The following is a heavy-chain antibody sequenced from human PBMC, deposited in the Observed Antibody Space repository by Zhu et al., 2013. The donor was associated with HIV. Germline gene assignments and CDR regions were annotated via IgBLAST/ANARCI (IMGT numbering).Heavy chain of an antibody. Sequence: QVQLVQSGAEVKKPGASVRVSCKASGYTFTNYGISWVRQAPGQGLEWMAYISTYNADTNFAQKFRGRVTMTTDSSTSTADMELRSLTSDDTAIYYCVIRPKYSSISGNFQPFDRWGQGTLVTVSS. V-gene: IGHV1-18*01. J-gene: IGHJ5*02. CDR2: ISTYNADT. CDR3: VIRPKYSSISGNFQPFDR. CDR1: GYTFTNYG. D-gene: IGHD3-10*01.